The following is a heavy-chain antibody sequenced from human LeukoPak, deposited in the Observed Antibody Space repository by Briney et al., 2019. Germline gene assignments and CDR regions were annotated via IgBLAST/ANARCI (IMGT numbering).Heavy chain of an antibody. CDR2: ISGSGGST. J-gene: IGHJ4*02. Sequence: PGGSLRPSCAASGFTFSGYAMSWVRQAPGKGLEWVSAISGSGGSTYYADSVKGRFTISRDNSKNTLYLQMNSLRAEDTAVYYCAKDTVEYYYDSSGYYWGQGTLVTVSS. V-gene: IGHV3-23*01. D-gene: IGHD3-22*01. CDR3: AKDTVEYYYDSSGYY. CDR1: GFTFSGYA.